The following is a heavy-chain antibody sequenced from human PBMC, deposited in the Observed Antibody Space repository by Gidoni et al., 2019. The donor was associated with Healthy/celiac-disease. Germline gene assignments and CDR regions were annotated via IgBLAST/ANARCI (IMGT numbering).Heavy chain of an antibody. V-gene: IGHV4-39*01. J-gene: IGHJ4*02. D-gene: IGHD2-2*01. CDR1: GGSISSSRYY. Sequence: QLQLQESGPGLVKPSETLSLTCTVSGGSISSSRYYWGWIRQPPGKGLEWIGSIYYSGSTYYNPSLKSRVTISVDTSKNQFSLKLSSVTAADTAVYYCVRLRYCSSTSCYVAGVLFDYWGQGTLVTVSS. CDR3: VRLRYCSSTSCYVAGVLFDY. CDR2: IYYSGST.